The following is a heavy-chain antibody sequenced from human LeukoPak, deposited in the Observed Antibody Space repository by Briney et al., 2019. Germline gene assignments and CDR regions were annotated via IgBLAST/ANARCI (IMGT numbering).Heavy chain of an antibody. CDR3: ATCGYTYGPDGFDI. CDR1: GGSISSSTYY. Sequence: SETLSLTCSVSGGSISSSTYYWGWIRQPPGKGLEWIGIIYSSGNSYYYPSLQSRVTISVDTSKKQFSLRLSSVTSADTAVYYCATCGYTYGPDGFDIWGQGTMVTVSS. D-gene: IGHD5-18*01. CDR2: IYSSGNS. J-gene: IGHJ3*02. V-gene: IGHV4-39*07.